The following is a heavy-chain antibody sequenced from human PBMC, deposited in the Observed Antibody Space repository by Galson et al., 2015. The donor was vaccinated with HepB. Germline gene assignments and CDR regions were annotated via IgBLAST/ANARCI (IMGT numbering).Heavy chain of an antibody. CDR3: ARDCMFDYGDVWWFDP. J-gene: IGHJ5*02. CDR1: GDSVSSHSAA. D-gene: IGHD4-17*01. V-gene: IGHV6-1*01. Sequence: CAISGDSVSSHSAAWNWIRQSPSRGLEGLGRTYYRSKWYNDYAVSVKSRITINPDTSKNQFSLQLNSVTPEDTAVGYCARDCMFDYGDVWWFDPWGQGTLVTVSS. CDR2: TYYRSKWYN.